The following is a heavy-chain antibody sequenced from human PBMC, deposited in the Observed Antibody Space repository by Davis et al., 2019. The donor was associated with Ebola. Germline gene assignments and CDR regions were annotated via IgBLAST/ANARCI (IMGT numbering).Heavy chain of an antibody. D-gene: IGHD5-18*01. CDR2: IKQDGSEK. Sequence: GGSLRLSCAASGFTFSSYWMSWVRQAPGKGLEWVANIKQDGSEKYYVDSVKGRFTISRDNAKNSLYLQMNSLRAEDTAVYYCATSSIQLWTYYFDYWGQGTLVTVSS. J-gene: IGHJ4*02. V-gene: IGHV3-7*03. CDR1: GFTFSSYW. CDR3: ATSSIQLWTYYFDY.